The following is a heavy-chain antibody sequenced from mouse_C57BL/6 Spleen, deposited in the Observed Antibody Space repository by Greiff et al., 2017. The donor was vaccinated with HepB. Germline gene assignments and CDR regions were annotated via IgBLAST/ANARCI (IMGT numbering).Heavy chain of an antibody. CDR3: VYYYGSSHWYFDV. V-gene: IGHV1-39*01. CDR2: INPNYGTT. CDR1: GYSFTDYN. J-gene: IGHJ1*03. Sequence: VQLKESGPELVKPGASVKISCKASGYSFTDYNMNWVKQSNGKSLEWIGVINPNYGTTSYNQKFKGKATLTVDQSSSTAYMQLNSLTSEDSAVYYCVYYYGSSHWYFDVWGTGTTVTVSS. D-gene: IGHD1-1*01.